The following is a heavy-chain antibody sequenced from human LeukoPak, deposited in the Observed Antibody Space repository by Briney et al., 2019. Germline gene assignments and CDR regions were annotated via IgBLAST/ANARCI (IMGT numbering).Heavy chain of an antibody. D-gene: IGHD4-17*01. CDR1: GGSISSSSYY. V-gene: IGHV4-39*01. CDR2: IYYSGST. J-gene: IGHJ3*02. CDR3: ATLLYGDYDARDAFDI. Sequence: PSETLSLTCTVSGGSISSSSYYWGWIRRPPGKGLEWIGSIYYSGSTYYNPSLKSRVTISVDTSKNQFSLKLSSVTAADTAVYYCATLLYGDYDARDAFDIWGQGAMVTVSS.